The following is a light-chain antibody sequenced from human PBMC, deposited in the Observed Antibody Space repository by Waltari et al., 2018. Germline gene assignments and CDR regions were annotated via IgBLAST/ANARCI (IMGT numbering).Light chain of an antibody. CDR2: KES. CDR1: QSISPW. V-gene: IGKV1-5*03. J-gene: IGKJ2*01. Sequence: EIQMTQSPSTLSASVGDRVTMTCRASQSISPWLAWYQQKPGKAPELLIYKESLLQSGVPSRFSGSGSGTEFTLTISSLQPADFATYYCQQYETYPYTFGQVTKVQMK. CDR3: QQYETYPYT.